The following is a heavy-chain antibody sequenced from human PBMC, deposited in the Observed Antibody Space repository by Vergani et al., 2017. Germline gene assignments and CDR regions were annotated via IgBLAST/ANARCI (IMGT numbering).Heavy chain of an antibody. CDR3: ARGNYDILTGYYYYYGMDV. CDR1: GGTFSSYA. CDR2: IIPIFGTA. V-gene: IGHV1-69*12. Sequence: QVQLVQSGAEVKKPGSSVKVSCKASGGTFSSYAISLVRQAPGQGLEWMGGIIPIFGTANYAQKFQGRVTITADESTSTAYMELSSLRSEDTAVYYCARGNYDILTGYYYYYGMDVWGQGTTVTVSS. J-gene: IGHJ6*02. D-gene: IGHD3-9*01.